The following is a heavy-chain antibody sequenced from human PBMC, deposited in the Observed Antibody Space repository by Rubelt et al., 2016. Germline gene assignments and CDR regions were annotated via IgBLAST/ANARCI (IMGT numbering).Heavy chain of an antibody. Sequence: GRGLVQPGGSLRLSCAASGFTVSSNYMNWVRQAPGKGLEWVSVIYSGGSTYYADSVTGRFTISRDNSKNTLYLQMSSLRAEDTAVYYCVKDKGDGYTYDYWGQGTLVTVSS. CDR1: GFTVSSNY. V-gene: IGHV3-66*01. D-gene: IGHD5-24*01. CDR3: VKDKGDGYTYDY. J-gene: IGHJ4*02. CDR2: IYSGGST.